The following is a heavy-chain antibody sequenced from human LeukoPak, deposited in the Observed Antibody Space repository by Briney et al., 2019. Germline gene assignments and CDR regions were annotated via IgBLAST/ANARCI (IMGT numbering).Heavy chain of an antibody. D-gene: IGHD3-10*01. J-gene: IGHJ6*02. CDR3: ARSGFGVLYYYGMDV. Sequence: PGGSLRLSCAASGFAFNTYAMNWVRQAPGKGLEWVSAIGDNGAGTYYADSVKGRFTISRDNSKNTLYLQMNSLRAEDTAVYYCARSGFGVLYYYGMDVWGQGTTVTVSS. CDR2: IGDNGAGT. CDR1: GFAFNTYA. V-gene: IGHV3-23*01.